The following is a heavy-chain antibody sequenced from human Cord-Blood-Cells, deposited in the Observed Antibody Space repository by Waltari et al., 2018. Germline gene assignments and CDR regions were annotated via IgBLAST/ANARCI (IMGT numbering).Heavy chain of an antibody. CDR2: MNPNSGNT. V-gene: IGHV1-8*03. D-gene: IGHD1-26*01. J-gene: IGHJ4*02. Sequence: QVQLVQSGAEVKKPGASVKVSCKASGYTLTSHDINWVRQATGQGLEWMGWMNPNSGNTGYAQKFQGRVTITRNTSISTAYMELSSLRSEDTAVYYCARGPAYSGSYYYWGQGTLVTVSS. CDR1: GYTLTSHD. CDR3: ARGPAYSGSYYY.